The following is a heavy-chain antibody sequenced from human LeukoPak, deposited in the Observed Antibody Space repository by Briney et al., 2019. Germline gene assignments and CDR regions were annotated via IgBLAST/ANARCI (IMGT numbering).Heavy chain of an antibody. CDR2: IYHSGST. Sequence: SETLSLTCTVSGYSISSGYYWGWIRQPPGKGLEWIGSIYHSGSTYYNPSLKSRVTISVDTSKNQFSLKLSSVTAADTAVYYCARWGRGYYDSSGYNYFDYWGQGTLVTVSS. CDR1: GYSISSGYY. D-gene: IGHD3-22*01. CDR3: ARWGRGYYDSSGYNYFDY. V-gene: IGHV4-38-2*02. J-gene: IGHJ4*02.